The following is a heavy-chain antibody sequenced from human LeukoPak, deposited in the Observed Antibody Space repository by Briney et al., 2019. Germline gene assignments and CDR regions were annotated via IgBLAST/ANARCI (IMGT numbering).Heavy chain of an antibody. CDR1: GGSISIYY. Sequence: SETLSLTCTVSGGSISIYYWNWIRQPPGKGLEWIGYIYYTGSNNYNPPLKTRVTISVDTSKNQLSLKLSSVTAADTAVYYCARGTRGFYDTTGYYYDYWGQGTLVTVSS. CDR2: IYYTGSN. V-gene: IGHV4-59*01. J-gene: IGHJ4*02. D-gene: IGHD3-22*01. CDR3: ARGTRGFYDTTGYYYDY.